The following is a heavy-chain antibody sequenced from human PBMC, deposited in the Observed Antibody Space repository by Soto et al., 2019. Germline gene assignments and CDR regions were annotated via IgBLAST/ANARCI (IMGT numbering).Heavy chain of an antibody. CDR2: INAGNGNT. D-gene: IGHD6-25*01. Sequence: QVQLVQSGAEEKKPGASVKVSCKASGYTFTSYAMHWVRQAPGQRLEWMGWINAGNGNTKYSQKFQGRVTITRDTSAXRAXMXRSSLRSEDTAVYYCARDRGEAAFDPRDYYYYGMDVWGQGTTVTVSS. CDR1: GYTFTSYA. V-gene: IGHV1-3*05. CDR3: ARDRGEAAFDPRDYYYYGMDV. J-gene: IGHJ6*02.